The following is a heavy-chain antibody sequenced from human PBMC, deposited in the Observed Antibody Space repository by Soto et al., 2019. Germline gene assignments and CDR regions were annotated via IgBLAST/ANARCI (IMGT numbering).Heavy chain of an antibody. CDR2: IYASGST. CDR1: GGSISNYY. Sequence: QVQLQESGPGLVKPPETLSLTCTVSGGSISNYYCSWIRQPAGEGLEWIGRIYASGSTNYNPSLKSRVTMSVDTSKNQFSLRVTSVTAADTAVYYCATLRVGYCSSNACYSWFDPWGQGTLVTVSS. CDR3: ATLRVGYCSSNACYSWFDP. D-gene: IGHD2-2*01. J-gene: IGHJ5*02. V-gene: IGHV4-4*07.